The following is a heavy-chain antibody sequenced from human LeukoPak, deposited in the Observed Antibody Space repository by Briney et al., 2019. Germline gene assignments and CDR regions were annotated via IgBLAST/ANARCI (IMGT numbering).Heavy chain of an antibody. CDR2: IYYSGST. J-gene: IGHJ4*02. CDR1: GGSISSSNYY. D-gene: IGHD3-22*01. Sequence: PAETLSLTCTVSGGSISSSNYYWGWIRQPPGKGLEWIGSIYYSGSTYYNPSLKSRVTISVDTSKNQFSLKLSSVTAADTAVYYCSHDSTAYRDYWGQGTLVTVSS. V-gene: IGHV4-39*01. CDR3: SHDSTAYRDY.